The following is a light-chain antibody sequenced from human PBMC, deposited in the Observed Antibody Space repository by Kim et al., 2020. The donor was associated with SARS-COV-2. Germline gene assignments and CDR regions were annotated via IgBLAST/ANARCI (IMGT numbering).Light chain of an antibody. CDR2: SNN. Sequence: ELTQSPSASGTPGQRVTISCSGSSSNIGSNTVNWYQQLPGTAPKLLIYSNNQRPAGVPARFSGSKSGTSASLAISGLQSEDEADYYCAAWDDSLNGPVFGTGTKVTVL. J-gene: IGLJ1*01. CDR1: SSNIGSNT. V-gene: IGLV1-44*01. CDR3: AAWDDSLNGPV.